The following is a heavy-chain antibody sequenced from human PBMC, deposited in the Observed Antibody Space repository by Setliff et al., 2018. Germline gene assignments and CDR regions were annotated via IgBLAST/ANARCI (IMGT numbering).Heavy chain of an antibody. CDR1: GRTFSSYG. CDR3: VREGVDSRSSTDYRYYMDV. Sequence: SVKVSCKASGRTFSSYGISWVRQAPGQGLEWMGGTIPMFGTTDYARKFQGRVTIITDESTSTAYMQLSSLGSEDTAVYYCVREGVDSRSSTDYRYYMDVWGKGTTVTVSS. J-gene: IGHJ6*03. CDR2: TIPMFGTT. D-gene: IGHD3-22*01. V-gene: IGHV1-69*05.